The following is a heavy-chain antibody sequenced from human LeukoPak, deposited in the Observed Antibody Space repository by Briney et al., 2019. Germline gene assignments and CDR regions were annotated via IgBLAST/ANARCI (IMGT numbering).Heavy chain of an antibody. CDR3: ATNTSGWSFDY. Sequence: GGSLRLSCAASGFTFSSYAMSWVRQAPGKGLEWVSAISSSGAGTYYADSVKGRFTISRDNSKNTLYLQMHSLRAEDTAVYYCATNTSGWSFDYWGQGTLVTVSS. J-gene: IGHJ4*02. CDR2: ISSSGAGT. V-gene: IGHV3-23*01. D-gene: IGHD6-13*01. CDR1: GFTFSSYA.